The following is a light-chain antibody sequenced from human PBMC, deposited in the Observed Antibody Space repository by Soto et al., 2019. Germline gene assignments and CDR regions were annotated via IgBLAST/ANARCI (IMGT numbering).Light chain of an antibody. J-gene: IGLJ2*01. V-gene: IGLV2-14*01. CDR2: DVS. CDR3: SSYTSSSTVV. CDR1: GSDVGGYHY. Sequence: QSALTQPASVSGSPGQSITISCTGTGSDVGGYHYVSWYQQLPGRAPKLMIYDVSNRPSRVSNRFSGSKSGNTASLTISGLQAEDEADYYCSSYTSSSTVVFGGGTKLTVL.